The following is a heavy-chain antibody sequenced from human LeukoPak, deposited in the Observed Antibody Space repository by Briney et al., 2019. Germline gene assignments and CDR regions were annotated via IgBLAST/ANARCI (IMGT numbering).Heavy chain of an antibody. CDR1: GFTFSSYG. D-gene: IGHD1-1*01. J-gene: IGHJ6*03. V-gene: IGHV3-30*02. CDR3: AKEYGYDYNYFYSMDV. Sequence: GRSLRLSCAASGFTFSSYGIHWVRQAPGKGLEWVAFIRYDGSNKYHADSVKGRFTISRDNSKNTVYLQMNSLRAEDTAVYLCAKEYGYDYNYFYSMDVWGKGTTATISS. CDR2: IRYDGSNK.